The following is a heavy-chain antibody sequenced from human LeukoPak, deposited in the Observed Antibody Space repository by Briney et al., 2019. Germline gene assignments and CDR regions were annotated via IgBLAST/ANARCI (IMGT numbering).Heavy chain of an antibody. J-gene: IGHJ4*02. CDR2: IYPGDSDT. CDR3: ARREGGWHLDY. Sequence: GESLKISCKGSGYSLTRYWIGWVRQMPGKGLEWMGIIYPGDSDTRYSPSFQGQVTISADKPISTAYLQWSGLKASDTAMYYCARREGGWHLDYWGQGTLVTVSS. V-gene: IGHV5-51*01. CDR1: GYSLTRYW. D-gene: IGHD6-19*01.